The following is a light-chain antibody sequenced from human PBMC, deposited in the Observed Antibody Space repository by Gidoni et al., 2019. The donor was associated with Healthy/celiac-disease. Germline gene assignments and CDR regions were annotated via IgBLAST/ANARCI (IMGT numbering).Light chain of an antibody. V-gene: IGKV1-5*01. Sequence: DIQMTQSPSTLSASVGDRVTITCRASQSISSWLAWYQQKPGKAPKLLIYDAASVESGVPSRFSGSGYGTEFTLTISSLQLDDFATYYCQQYNSPWTFGQGTKVEIK. CDR3: QQYNSPWT. CDR1: QSISSW. CDR2: DAA. J-gene: IGKJ1*01.